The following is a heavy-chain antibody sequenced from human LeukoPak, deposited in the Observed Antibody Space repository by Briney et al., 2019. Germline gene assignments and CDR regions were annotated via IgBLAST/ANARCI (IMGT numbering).Heavy chain of an antibody. Sequence: GGSLRLSCAASGFTFSSYAMNWVRQAPGKGLEWVSAISGSGGSTYYADSVKGRFTISRDNSKNTLYLQMNSLRAEDTAVYYCAKDRVVVVIRETEAFDIWGQGEWSPSLQ. V-gene: IGHV3-23*01. CDR1: GFTFSSYA. CDR2: ISGSGGST. J-gene: IGHJ3*02. D-gene: IGHD3-22*01. CDR3: AKDRVVVVIRETEAFDI.